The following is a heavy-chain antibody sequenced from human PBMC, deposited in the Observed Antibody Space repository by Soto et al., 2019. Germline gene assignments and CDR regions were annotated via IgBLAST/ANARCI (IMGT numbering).Heavy chain of an antibody. CDR3: ARSAGWYAIHA. V-gene: IGHV4-4*02. CDR1: GDSVSSPYY. Sequence: QVQLQESGPGLVKPSGTLSLTCAVSGDSVSSPYYWCWVRQSPGKGLEWIGEVFHTGTTSYNPSRRSRVTISMDQSITQCSLDLSSVTAADTAVYYCARSAGWYAIHAWGPGTRVIVSS. CDR2: VFHTGTT. J-gene: IGHJ5*02. D-gene: IGHD6-19*01.